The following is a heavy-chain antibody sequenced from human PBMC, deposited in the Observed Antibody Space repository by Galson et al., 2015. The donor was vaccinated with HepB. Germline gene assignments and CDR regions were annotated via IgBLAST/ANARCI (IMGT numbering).Heavy chain of an antibody. D-gene: IGHD2-15*01. V-gene: IGHV3-74*01. CDR3: ARDCSGYTCYHGLDY. CDR2: IYNDGSTT. J-gene: IGHJ4*02. Sequence: SLRLSCAASGFTFSSYGMHWVRQGPGKGLVWLSHIYNDGSTTLYADSVKGRFTISRDNAKNTLYLQMNSLRAEDTAVYYCARDCSGYTCYHGLDYWGQGTLVTVSS. CDR1: GFTFSSYG.